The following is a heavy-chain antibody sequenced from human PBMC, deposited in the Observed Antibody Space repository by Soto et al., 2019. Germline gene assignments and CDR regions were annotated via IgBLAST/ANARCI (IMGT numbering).Heavy chain of an antibody. CDR2: ISGSGGST. V-gene: IGHV3-23*01. CDR1: GFTFSSYA. CDR3: AKEQRYFSSGFDI. Sequence: EVQLLESGGGLVQPGGSLRLSCAASGFTFSSYAMSWVRQAPGKGLEWVSAISGSGGSTYYADSVKGRFTISRDNSKNTLYLQMNGMRAEDKDVDYCAKEQRYFSSGFDIWGQGTMVTVSS. D-gene: IGHD3-3*01. J-gene: IGHJ3*02.